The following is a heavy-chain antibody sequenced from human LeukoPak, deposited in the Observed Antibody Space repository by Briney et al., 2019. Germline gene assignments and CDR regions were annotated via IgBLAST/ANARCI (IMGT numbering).Heavy chain of an antibody. J-gene: IGHJ6*03. Sequence: ASVKVSCKASGYTFASYGINWVRQATGQGLEWMGWMNPNSGNTGYAQKFQGRVTMTRNTSISTAYMELGSLRSEDTAVYYCARGSDCSSTSCYPPLDYYYMDVWGKGTTVTISS. D-gene: IGHD2-2*01. CDR2: MNPNSGNT. V-gene: IGHV1-8*01. CDR3: ARGSDCSSTSCYPPLDYYYMDV. CDR1: GYTFASYG.